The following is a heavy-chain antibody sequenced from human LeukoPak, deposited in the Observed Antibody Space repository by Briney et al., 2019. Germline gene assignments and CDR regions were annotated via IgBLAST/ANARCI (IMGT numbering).Heavy chain of an antibody. J-gene: IGHJ5*01. D-gene: IGHD3-16*01. V-gene: IGHV3-66*03. CDR3: ARDRAVTQVWVEFDS. CDR1: GYSVSNFY. CDR2: IRDSGET. Sequence: GGSLTLSCTVSGYSVSNFYMNGFRQAPGEGREGFTLIRDSGETLYADSVTGRFTISRDNSKNTIYLQMNSLSVEDTAVYFCARDRAVTQVWVEFDSWGQGTQVTVSS.